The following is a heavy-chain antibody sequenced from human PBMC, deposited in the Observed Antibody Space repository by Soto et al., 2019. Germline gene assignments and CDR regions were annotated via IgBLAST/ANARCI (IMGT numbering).Heavy chain of an antibody. CDR2: IYSGGYT. D-gene: IGHD3-10*01. J-gene: IGHJ4*02. V-gene: IGHV3-53*01. CDR3: GTGPGGGGY. CDR1: GFTVSNNY. Sequence: EVQLVESGGGLIQPGGSLRLSCAVSGFTVSNNYMSWVRQAPGKGLEGVSVIYSGGYTAYGDSVKGRFTISRDNSKNTLFLKMKSLGAAAGAGYSWGTGPGGGGYWGQGTLVTVSS.